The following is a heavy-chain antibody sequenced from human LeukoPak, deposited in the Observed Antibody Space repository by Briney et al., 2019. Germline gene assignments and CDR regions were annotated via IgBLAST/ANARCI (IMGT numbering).Heavy chain of an antibody. J-gene: IGHJ4*02. CDR1: GFTFDGYA. CDR2: ISWNSGSI. CDR3: AKGVHSSGWYALAMFDY. V-gene: IGHV3-9*01. Sequence: PGRSLRLSCAASGFTFDGYAMHWVRQAPGKGLEWVSGISWNSGSIGYADSVKGRFTISRDNAKNSLYLQMNSLRAEDTALYYCAKGVHSSGWYALAMFDYWGQGTLVTVSP. D-gene: IGHD6-19*01.